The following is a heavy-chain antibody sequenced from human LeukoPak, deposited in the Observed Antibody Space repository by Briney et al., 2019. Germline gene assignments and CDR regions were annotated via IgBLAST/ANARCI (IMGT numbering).Heavy chain of an antibody. Sequence: ASVKVSCKASGYTFTSYDINWVRQATGQGLEWMGWMNPNSGNTGYAQKFQGRVTITRNTSISTAYMELSSLRSEDTAVYYCARAGLNYYDSSGYYYEYFQHWGQGTLVTVSS. J-gene: IGHJ1*01. CDR3: ARAGLNYYDSSGYYYEYFQH. CDR1: GYTFTSYD. V-gene: IGHV1-8*03. D-gene: IGHD3-22*01. CDR2: MNPNSGNT.